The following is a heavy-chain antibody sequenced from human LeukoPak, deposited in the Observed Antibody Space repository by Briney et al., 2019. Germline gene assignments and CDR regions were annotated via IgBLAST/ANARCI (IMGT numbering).Heavy chain of an antibody. V-gene: IGHV4-34*01. Sequence: ASETLSLTCAVYGGSFRGYYWSWIRQPPGKGLEWIGEINHSGSTNYNPSLKSRVTISVDTSKNQFSLKLSSVTAADTAVYYCARGGGYYSNYFDYWGQGALVTVSS. CDR1: GGSFRGYY. CDR2: INHSGST. CDR3: ARGGGYYSNYFDY. D-gene: IGHD3-22*01. J-gene: IGHJ4*02.